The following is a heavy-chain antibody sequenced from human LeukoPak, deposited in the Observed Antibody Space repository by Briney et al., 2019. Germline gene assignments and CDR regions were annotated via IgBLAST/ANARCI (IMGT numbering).Heavy chain of an antibody. Sequence: ASVKVSCKASGGTFSSYAISWVRQAPGQGVEWMGRIIPILGIANYAQKFQGRVTITADKSTSTAYMELSSLRSEDTAVYYCARDDAVAGYFDYWGQGTLVTVSS. D-gene: IGHD6-19*01. CDR3: ARDDAVAGYFDY. J-gene: IGHJ4*02. CDR1: GGTFSSYA. V-gene: IGHV1-69*04. CDR2: IIPILGIA.